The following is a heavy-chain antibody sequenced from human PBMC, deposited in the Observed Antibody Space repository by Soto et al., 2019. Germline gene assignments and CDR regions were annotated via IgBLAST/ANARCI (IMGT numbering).Heavy chain of an antibody. CDR1: GFSLSTGGMG. V-gene: IGHV2-5*02. CDR2: IYWDGDR. D-gene: IGHD2-21*02. CDR3: VHSRCGGDCLQSYSSHYYYGMDI. J-gene: IGHJ6*02. Sequence: SGPTLVNPTQTLTLTCTFSGFSLSTGGMGVGWIRQPPGKALEWLALIYWDGDRRYSPSLMNRLTIAKDTSKNQVVLTMTNMDPVDTVTYYCVHSRCGGDCLQSYSSHYYYGMDIWGQGTTVTVSS.